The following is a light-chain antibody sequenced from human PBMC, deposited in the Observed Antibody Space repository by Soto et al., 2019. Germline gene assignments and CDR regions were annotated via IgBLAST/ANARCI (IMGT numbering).Light chain of an antibody. CDR3: QQQGVWPLT. CDR2: ESS. J-gene: IGKJ4*01. V-gene: IGKV3-11*01. Sequence: IALTQSPATLSLSPGERPTLFSGACQSVGTSLAWYKQKSGQAPRLLFYESSNRATYIPARFSGSGSGTDFTLTISRLEPEDFAVYDCQQQGVWPLTFGGGTKVDIK. CDR1: QSVGTS.